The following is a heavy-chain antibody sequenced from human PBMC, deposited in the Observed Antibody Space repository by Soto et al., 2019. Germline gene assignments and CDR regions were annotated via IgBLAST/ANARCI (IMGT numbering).Heavy chain of an antibody. D-gene: IGHD2-2*01. CDR1: GFTFSSYW. J-gene: IGHJ6*02. CDR3: ARDPDIVVVPAAPRGYYYYGMDV. CDR2: INSDGSST. V-gene: IGHV3-74*01. Sequence: GGSLRLSCAASGFTFSSYWMHWVRQAPGKGLVWVSRINSDGSSTSYADSVKGRFTISRDNAKNTLYLQMNSLRAEDTAVYYCARDPDIVVVPAAPRGYYYYGMDVWGQGTTVTVSS.